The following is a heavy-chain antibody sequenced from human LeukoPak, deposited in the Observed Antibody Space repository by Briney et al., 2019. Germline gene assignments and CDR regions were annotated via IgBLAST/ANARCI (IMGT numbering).Heavy chain of an antibody. D-gene: IGHD5-12*01. V-gene: IGHV3-66*01. CDR1: EFSVGSNY. J-gene: IGHJ4*02. Sequence: GGSLRLSCAASEFSVGSNYMTWVRQAPGKGLEWVSLIYSGGSTYYADSVKGRFTISRDNSKNTLYLQMNSLRAEDTALYYCAKGISGYSCYDYWGQGTLVTVSS. CDR3: AKGISGYSCYDY. CDR2: IYSGGST.